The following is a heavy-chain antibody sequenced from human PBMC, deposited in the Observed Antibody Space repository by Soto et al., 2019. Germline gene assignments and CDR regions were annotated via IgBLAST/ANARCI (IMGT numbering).Heavy chain of an antibody. D-gene: IGHD2-2*01. Sequence: RASVKVSCKASGYTFTGYYMHWVRQAPGQGLEWMGWINPNSGGTNYAQKFQGWVTMTRDTSISTAYMELSRLRSDDTAVYYCARDRCSSTSCSDYYYYGMDVWGQGTTVTVSS. J-gene: IGHJ6*02. V-gene: IGHV1-2*04. CDR3: ARDRCSSTSCSDYYYYGMDV. CDR2: INPNSGGT. CDR1: GYTFTGYY.